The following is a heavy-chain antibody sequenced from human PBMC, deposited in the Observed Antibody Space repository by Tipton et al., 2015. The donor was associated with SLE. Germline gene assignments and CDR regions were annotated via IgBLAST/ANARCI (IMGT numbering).Heavy chain of an antibody. V-gene: IGHV4-59*12. CDR3: ARVGTGLFDY. D-gene: IGHD7-27*01. J-gene: IGHJ4*02. CDR1: GDSISGYY. CDR2: IFYSGST. Sequence: TLSLTCTVSGDSISGYYWNWIRQPPGKGLEWIGHIFYSGSTYYNPSLKSRVTISVDTSKNQFSLKLSSVTAADTAVYYCARVGTGLFDYWDQGTLVTVSS.